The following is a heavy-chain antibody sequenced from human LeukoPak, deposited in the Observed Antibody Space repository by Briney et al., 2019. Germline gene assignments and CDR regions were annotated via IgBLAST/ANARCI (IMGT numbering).Heavy chain of an antibody. V-gene: IGHV3-20*01. CDR1: GFTFSSYK. CDR3: ARGGDNSGYPFFDY. CDR2: INWNGVST. Sequence: GGSLRLSCAASGFTFSSYKMNWVRQAPGKGLEWVSGINWNGVSTRYADSVKGRFTISRDNAKNSLYLRMNSLRAEDTALYHCARGGDNSGYPFFDYWGQGTLVTVSS. J-gene: IGHJ4*02. D-gene: IGHD3-22*01.